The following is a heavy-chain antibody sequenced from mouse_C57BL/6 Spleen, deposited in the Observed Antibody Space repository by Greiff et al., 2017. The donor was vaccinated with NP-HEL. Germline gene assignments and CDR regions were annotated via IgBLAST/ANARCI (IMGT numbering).Heavy chain of an antibody. D-gene: IGHD1-1*01. CDR2: IDPSDSYT. V-gene: IGHV1-69*01. CDR1: GYTFTSYW. Sequence: QVQLQQPGAELVMPGASVKLSCKASGYTFTSYWMHWVKQRPGQGLEWIGEIDPSDSYTNYNQKFKGKSTLTVDKSSSTAYMQLSSLTSEDSAVYYCARGPLYYGSSYNAMDYWGQGTSVTVSS. CDR3: ARGPLYYGSSYNAMDY. J-gene: IGHJ4*01.